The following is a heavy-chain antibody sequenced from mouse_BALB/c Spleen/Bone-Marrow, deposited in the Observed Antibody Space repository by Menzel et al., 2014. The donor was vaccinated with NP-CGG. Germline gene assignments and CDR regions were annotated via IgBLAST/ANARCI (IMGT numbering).Heavy chain of an antibody. CDR2: IDPANGNT. J-gene: IGHJ3*01. D-gene: IGHD2-14*01. CDR3: ASYYRYDRRFAY. V-gene: IGHV14-3*02. Sequence: EVQLQQSGAELVKPGASVKLSCTASGFNIXDTYMHWVKQRPEQGLEWIGRIDPANGNTKYDPKFQGKATITADTSSNTAYLQLSSLSCEDTAVYYCASYYRYDRRFAYWGQGTLVTVSA. CDR1: GFNIXDTY.